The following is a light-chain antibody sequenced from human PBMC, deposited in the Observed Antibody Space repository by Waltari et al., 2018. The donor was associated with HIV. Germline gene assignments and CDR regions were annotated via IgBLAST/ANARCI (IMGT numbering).Light chain of an antibody. CDR2: GAS. V-gene: IGKV3-20*01. Sequence: EIVLTQSPGTLSLSPGERATLSCRASQSVSSSYLAWYQPKPGQAPRLLIYGASTRATGIPDRFSGSGSGTDFTLTISRLEPEDFAVYYCQQYGSSLIYTFGQGTKLEIK. J-gene: IGKJ2*01. CDR1: QSVSSSY. CDR3: QQYGSSLIYT.